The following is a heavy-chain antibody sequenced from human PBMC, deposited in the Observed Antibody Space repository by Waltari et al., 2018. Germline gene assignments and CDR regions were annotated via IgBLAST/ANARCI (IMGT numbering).Heavy chain of an antibody. CDR1: GFTFSSYA. Sequence: EVQLLESGGGLVQPGGSLRLSCAASGFTFSSYAMSWVRQAPGKGLEWVSAISGSGGSTYYADSVKGRFTISRDNSKNTLYLQMNSLRAEDTAVYYCARDYSSGWPHLYYFDYWGQGTLVTVSS. D-gene: IGHD6-19*01. CDR3: ARDYSSGWPHLYYFDY. V-gene: IGHV3-23*01. CDR2: ISGSGGST. J-gene: IGHJ4*02.